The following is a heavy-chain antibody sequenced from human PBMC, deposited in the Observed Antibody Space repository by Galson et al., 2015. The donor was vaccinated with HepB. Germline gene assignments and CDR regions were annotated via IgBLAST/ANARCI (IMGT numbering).Heavy chain of an antibody. CDR1: GYTFTSYA. CDR3: ARDPERGREGANTGWFDP. V-gene: IGHV1-3*01. D-gene: IGHD1-26*01. J-gene: IGHJ5*02. CDR2: INAGNGNT. Sequence: SVKVSCKASGYTFTSYAMHWVRQAPGQRLEWMGWINAGNGNTKYSQKFQGRVTITRDTSASTAYMELSSLRSEDTAVYYCARDPERGREGANTGWFDPWGQGTLVTVSS.